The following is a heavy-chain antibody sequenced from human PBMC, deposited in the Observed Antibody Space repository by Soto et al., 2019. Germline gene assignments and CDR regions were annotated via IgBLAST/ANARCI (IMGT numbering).Heavy chain of an antibody. CDR1: GYSFTSYW. D-gene: IGHD2-2*02. J-gene: IGHJ6*02. V-gene: IGHV5-10-1*01. CDR2: IDPSDSYT. Sequence: PGASLKISCKGSGYSFTSYWISWVRQMPGKGLEWMGRIDPSDSYTNYSPSFQGHVTISADKSISTAYLQWSSLKASDTAMYYCARPSAIQYPAGIPYYGMDVWGQGTTVTVSS. CDR3: ARPSAIQYPAGIPYYGMDV.